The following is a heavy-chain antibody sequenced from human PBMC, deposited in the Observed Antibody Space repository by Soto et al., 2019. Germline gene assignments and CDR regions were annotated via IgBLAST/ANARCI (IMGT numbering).Heavy chain of an antibody. CDR1: GGSISSSHW. V-gene: IGHV4-4*02. Sequence: QVQLQESGPGLVKPSGTLSLTCAVSGGSISSSHWWSWVRQPPGKGLEWIGEIYHSGSANYNPSLKRRVTISVDKSRSQFSLNLISVTAADTAVYHCVRKTFLAPYIFDIWGQGTMVTVSS. D-gene: IGHD2-2*02. J-gene: IGHJ3*02. CDR3: VRKTFLAPYIFDI. CDR2: IYHSGSA.